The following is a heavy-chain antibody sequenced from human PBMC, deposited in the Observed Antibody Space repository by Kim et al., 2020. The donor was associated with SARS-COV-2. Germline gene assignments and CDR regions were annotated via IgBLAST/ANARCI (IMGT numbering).Heavy chain of an antibody. Sequence: SETLSLTCAVYGGSFSGYYWSWIRQPPGKGLEWIGEINHSGSTNYNPSLKSRVTISVDTSKNQFSLKLSSVTAADTAVYYCARGPYYCSSTSCYLYYYYYYMDVWGKGTTVTVSS. CDR3: ARGPYYCSSTSCYLYYYYYYMDV. D-gene: IGHD2-2*01. CDR1: GGSFSGYY. V-gene: IGHV4-34*01. CDR2: INHSGST. J-gene: IGHJ6*03.